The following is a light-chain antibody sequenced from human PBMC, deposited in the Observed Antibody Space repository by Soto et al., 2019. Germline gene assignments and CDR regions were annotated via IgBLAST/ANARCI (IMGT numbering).Light chain of an antibody. V-gene: IGLV1-40*01. CDR1: SSNIGAGYN. CDR3: PSYDSRISRWV. CDR2: GNS. Sequence: QSVLTQPPSVSGAPGQRVTISCTGSSSNIGAGYNVHWYQQLPGTAPKLLIYGNSNRPSGVPDRFSGSKSGTSASLAITGLQAEEAADYYSPSYDSRISRWVFGGGTQLTVL. J-gene: IGLJ3*02.